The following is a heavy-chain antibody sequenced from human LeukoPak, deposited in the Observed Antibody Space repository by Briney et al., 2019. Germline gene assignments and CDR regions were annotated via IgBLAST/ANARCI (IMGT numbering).Heavy chain of an antibody. V-gene: IGHV4-4*02. Sequence: SGTLSLTCAVSGGSIISSNWWSWVRQPPGKGLEWIGEIYHSGSTNYNPSLKGRVTISVDKSKNQFSLKLSSVTAADTAVYYCARLNVDTAMATDYWGQGTLVTVSS. CDR1: GGSIISSNW. D-gene: IGHD5-18*01. CDR3: ARLNVDTAMATDY. J-gene: IGHJ4*02. CDR2: IYHSGST.